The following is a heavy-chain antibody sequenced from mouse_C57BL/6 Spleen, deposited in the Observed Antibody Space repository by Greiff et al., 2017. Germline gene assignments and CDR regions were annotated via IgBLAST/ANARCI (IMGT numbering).Heavy chain of an antibody. CDR1: GYTFTSYW. Sequence: QVQLQQPGAELVRPGSSVKLSCKASGYTFTSYWMHWVKQRPIQGLEWIGNIDPSDSETHYNQKFKDKATLTVDKSSSTAYMQLSSLTSEDSAVYYCARSDVDSSFDYWGQGTTLTVSS. CDR3: ARSDVDSSFDY. D-gene: IGHD3-2*02. CDR2: IDPSDSET. V-gene: IGHV1-52*01. J-gene: IGHJ2*01.